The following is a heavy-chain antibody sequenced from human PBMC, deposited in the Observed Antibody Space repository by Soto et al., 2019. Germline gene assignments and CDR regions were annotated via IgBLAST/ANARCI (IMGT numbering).Heavy chain of an antibody. CDR1: GGSISRYY. Sequence: LSLTCTVSGGSISRYYWSWIRQPPGKGLEWIGYIYYSGSTNYNPSLKSRVTISVDTSKNQFSLKLSSVTAADTAVYYCARGAAMVILGMDVWGQGTTGTVSS. CDR2: IYYSGST. V-gene: IGHV4-59*01. D-gene: IGHD5-18*01. J-gene: IGHJ6*02. CDR3: ARGAAMVILGMDV.